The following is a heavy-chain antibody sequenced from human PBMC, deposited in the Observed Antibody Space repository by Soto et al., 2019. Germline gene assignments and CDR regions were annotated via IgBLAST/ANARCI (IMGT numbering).Heavy chain of an antibody. CDR3: ARAGYCSGGSCHPGWSRP. D-gene: IGHD2-15*01. J-gene: IGHJ5*02. V-gene: IGHV3-15*07. CDR1: GFTFTTAW. Sequence: GGSLRLSCAASGFTFTTAWINWVRQAPGKGLEWVGRIKSKTDGGTPDFAAPVRGRFAISRDDSKSMVYLQMNSLKTEDTAVYYCARAGYCSGGSCHPGWSRPWGQGTLVTVSS. CDR2: IKSKTDGGTP.